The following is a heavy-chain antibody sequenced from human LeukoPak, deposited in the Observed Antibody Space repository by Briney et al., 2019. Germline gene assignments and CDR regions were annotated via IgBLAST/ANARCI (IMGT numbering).Heavy chain of an antibody. CDR1: GFTFSSYA. J-gene: IGHJ4*02. D-gene: IGHD6-19*01. CDR2: ISYDGSNK. Sequence: GGSLRLSCAASGFTFSSYAMHWVRQAPGKGLEWVAVISYDGSNKYYADSVKGRFTISRDNSKNTLYLQMNSLRAEDTAVYYCARGGDSSGWPYFDYWGQGTLVTVSS. V-gene: IGHV3-30*04. CDR3: ARGGDSSGWPYFDY.